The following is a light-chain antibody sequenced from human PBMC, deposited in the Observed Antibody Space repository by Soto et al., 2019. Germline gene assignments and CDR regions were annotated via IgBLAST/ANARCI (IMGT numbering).Light chain of an antibody. V-gene: IGKV3-15*01. J-gene: IGKJ4*01. CDR2: GAS. CDR1: QSVSSR. Sequence: EIVMTQSPATLSVSPGERVTLSCRASQSVSSRLAWYLQKPGQSPRLLIYGASTRATGIPARFSGSGSGTEFTLTISSLQSEDFGLYYCHQYDSWPLTFGGGTKVDIK. CDR3: HQYDSWPLT.